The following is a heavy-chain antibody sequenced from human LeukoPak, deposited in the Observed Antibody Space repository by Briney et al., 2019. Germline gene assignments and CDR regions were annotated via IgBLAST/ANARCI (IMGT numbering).Heavy chain of an antibody. J-gene: IGHJ4*02. V-gene: IGHV3-7*01. Sequence: AGGSLRLSCEASGFTFSSYWMSWVRQAPGKGLEWVAHIKEDESDEYYVDSVRGRFTASRDNAKNSVNLQMNSLRVEDTAVYYCARWRGRQSEFDYWGQGTLATVSS. CDR2: IKEDESDE. CDR3: ARWRGRQSEFDY. D-gene: IGHD1-1*01. CDR1: GFTFSSYW.